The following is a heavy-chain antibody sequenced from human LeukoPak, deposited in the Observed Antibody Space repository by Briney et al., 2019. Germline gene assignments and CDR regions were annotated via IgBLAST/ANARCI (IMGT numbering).Heavy chain of an antibody. CDR1: GFTFSSYA. D-gene: IGHD6-13*01. CDR2: ISYDGSNK. J-gene: IGHJ4*02. CDR3: AKENGAPAGFGYFDF. Sequence: PGGSLRLSCAASGFTFSSYAMHWVRQAPGKGLEWVAVISYDGSNKYYADSVKGRFTISRDNSKNTLYLQMNSLRAEDAAVYYCAKENGAPAGFGYFDFWAQGTLVTVSS. V-gene: IGHV3-30-3*01.